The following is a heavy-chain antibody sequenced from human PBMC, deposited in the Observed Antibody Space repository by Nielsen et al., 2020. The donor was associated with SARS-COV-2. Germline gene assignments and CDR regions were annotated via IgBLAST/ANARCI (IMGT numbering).Heavy chain of an antibody. J-gene: IGHJ3*02. CDR1: GFTFDDYA. Sequence: SLKISCAASGFTFDDYAMHWVRQAPGTGLECVSGISWNSGSIGYADSVRGRFTISRDNAKNSLYLQMNSLRSEDTALYYCAKSLDSLYGSGMRGDAFYIWGQGTMVTVSS. CDR3: AKSLDSLYGSGMRGDAFYI. D-gene: IGHD3-10*01. V-gene: IGHV3-9*01. CDR2: ISWNSGSI.